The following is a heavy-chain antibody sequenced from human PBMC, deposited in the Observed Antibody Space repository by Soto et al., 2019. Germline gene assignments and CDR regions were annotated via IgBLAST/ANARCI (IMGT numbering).Heavy chain of an antibody. CDR1: GFTFSSYG. J-gene: IGHJ4*02. CDR2: ISYDGSNK. V-gene: IGHV3-30*18. CDR3: AKVTGDDYFDY. Sequence: ESGGGVVQPGRSLRLSCAASGFTFSSYGMHWVRQAPGKGLEWVAVISYDGSNKYYADSVKGRFTISRDNSKNTLYLQMNSLRAEDTAVYYCAKVTGDDYFDYWGQGTLVTVSS. D-gene: IGHD2-21*01.